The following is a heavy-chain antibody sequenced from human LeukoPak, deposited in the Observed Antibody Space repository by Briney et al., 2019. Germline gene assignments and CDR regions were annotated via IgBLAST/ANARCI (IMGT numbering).Heavy chain of an antibody. CDR1: GYTFTSYD. Sequence: ASVKVSCKASGYTFTSYDINWVRQATGQGLEWMGWMNPNSGNTGYAQKFQGRVTITRNTSISTAYMELSSLRSEDTAVYYCARERGGGYGDHPVDAFDIWGQGTMVTVSS. V-gene: IGHV1-8*03. J-gene: IGHJ3*02. D-gene: IGHD4-17*01. CDR2: MNPNSGNT. CDR3: ARERGGGYGDHPVDAFDI.